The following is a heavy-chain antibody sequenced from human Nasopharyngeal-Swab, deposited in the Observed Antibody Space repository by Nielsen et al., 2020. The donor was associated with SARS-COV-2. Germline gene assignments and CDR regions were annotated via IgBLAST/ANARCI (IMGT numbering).Heavy chain of an antibody. CDR3: AKGSTWYIYTWFDP. CDR2: ISYAGGNN. V-gene: IGHV3-30*18. J-gene: IGHJ5*02. Sequence: GGYLRLSCAASGFTFNNFGMHWVRQAPGKGLEWVAVISYAGGNNYYADSVKGRFTISRDNSKNTLYLQMSSLRAEDTAVYYCAKGSTWYIYTWFDPWGQGTLVTVSS. D-gene: IGHD6-13*01. CDR1: GFTFNNFG.